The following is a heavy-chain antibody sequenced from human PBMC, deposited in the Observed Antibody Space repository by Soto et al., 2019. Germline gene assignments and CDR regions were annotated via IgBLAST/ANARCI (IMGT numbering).Heavy chain of an antibody. CDR2: TSYDGNNK. V-gene: IGHV3-30-3*01. J-gene: IGHJ4*02. D-gene: IGHD3-16*02. Sequence: GGSLRLSCAASGFTFSSYAMHWVRQAPGKGLEWVAFTSYDGNNKYYGDSVKGRFTISRDNSKNTLFLQMNSLRAEDTAVYYCARAYSYNYPLDYWGQGTLVTVSS. CDR3: ARAYSYNYPLDY. CDR1: GFTFSSYA.